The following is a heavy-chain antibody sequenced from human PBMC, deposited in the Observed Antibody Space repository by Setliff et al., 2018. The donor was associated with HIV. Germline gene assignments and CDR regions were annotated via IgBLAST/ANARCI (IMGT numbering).Heavy chain of an antibody. CDR2: ITPILGVA. D-gene: IGHD3-3*01. CDR3: VRGVQSPPHYSYYYMDV. Sequence: ASVKVSCKASRSTFNSHTINWVRQAPGQGLDWMGRITPILGVANYAQRFQGKVTITADKSTSTAYMELTSLRFDDTAMYYCVRGVQSPPHYSYYYMDVWGEGTMGTVS. J-gene: IGHJ6*03. V-gene: IGHV1-69*02. CDR1: RSTFNSHT.